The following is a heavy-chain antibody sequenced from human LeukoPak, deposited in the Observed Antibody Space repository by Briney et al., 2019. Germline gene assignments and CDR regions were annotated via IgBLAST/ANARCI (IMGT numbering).Heavy chain of an antibody. Sequence: SVKGRFTISRDNSKNTLYLQMNSLRAEDTAVYFCAKGRPSNWFDPWGQGTLVTVSS. J-gene: IGHJ5*02. CDR3: AKGRPSNWFDP. V-gene: IGHV3-23*01.